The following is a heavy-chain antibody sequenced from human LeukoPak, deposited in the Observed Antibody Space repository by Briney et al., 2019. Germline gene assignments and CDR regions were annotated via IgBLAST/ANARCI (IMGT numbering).Heavy chain of an antibody. V-gene: IGHV3-48*04. J-gene: IGHJ6*03. CDR1: GFTFSDYS. Sequence: GGSLRLSCAASGFTFSDYSMNWVRQTPRKGLEWVSYISSSGSTIYYADSVKGRFTISRDNAKNSLYLQMNSLRAEDTAVYYCGRSYYYYYMDVWGKGTTVTISS. CDR3: GRSYYYYYMDV. CDR2: ISSSGSTI.